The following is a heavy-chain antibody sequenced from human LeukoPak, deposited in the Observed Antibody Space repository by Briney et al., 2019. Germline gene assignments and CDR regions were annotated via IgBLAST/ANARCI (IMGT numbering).Heavy chain of an antibody. CDR3: ARHLAGATGGWFDP. CDR1: GGSISSSSYY. Sequence: KPSETLSLTCTVSGGSISSSSYYWGWIRQPPGKGLEWIGSIYYSGSTYYNPSLKSRVTISVDTSKNQSSLKLSSVTAADTAVYYCARHLAGATGGWFDPWGQGTLVTVSS. J-gene: IGHJ5*02. V-gene: IGHV4-39*01. CDR2: IYYSGST. D-gene: IGHD1-26*01.